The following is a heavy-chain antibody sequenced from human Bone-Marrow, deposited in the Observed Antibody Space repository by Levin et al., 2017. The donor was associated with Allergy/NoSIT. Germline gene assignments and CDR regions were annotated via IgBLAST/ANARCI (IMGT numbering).Heavy chain of an antibody. CDR3: ARGRRKREYCSSTSCLDAFDI. CDR2: INHSGST. J-gene: IGHJ3*02. Sequence: SETLSLTCAVYGGSFSGYYWSWIRQPPGKGLEWIGEINHSGSTNYNPSLKSRVTISVDTSKNQFSLKLSSVTAADTAVYYCARGRRKREYCSSTSCLDAFDIWGQGTMVTVSS. D-gene: IGHD2-2*01. V-gene: IGHV4-34*01. CDR1: GGSFSGYY.